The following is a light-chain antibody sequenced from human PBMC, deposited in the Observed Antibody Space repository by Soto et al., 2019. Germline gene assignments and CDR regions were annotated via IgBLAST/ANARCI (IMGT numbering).Light chain of an antibody. CDR1: SSDVGDYNY. CDR3: SSYAGSNSVL. V-gene: IGLV2-8*01. Sequence: QSVLTQPPSASGSPGQSVTISCTGTSSDVGDYNYVSWYQQHPGKAPKIMIYDVIKRPSGVPDRFSGSKSGNTASLTVSGLQAEDEADYYCSSYAGSNSVLFGGGTKLTVL. CDR2: DVI. J-gene: IGLJ2*01.